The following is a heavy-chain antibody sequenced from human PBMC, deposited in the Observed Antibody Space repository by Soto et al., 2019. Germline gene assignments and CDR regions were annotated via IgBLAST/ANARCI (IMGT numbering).Heavy chain of an antibody. D-gene: IGHD3-10*01. CDR2: ISSSGSTI. Sequence: PGGSLRLSCAASGFTFSDYYMSWIRQAPGKGLEWVSYISSSGSTIYYADSVKGRFTISRDNAKNSLYLQMNSLRAEDTAVYYCARDAKVPSSISGSTHYYYYGMDVWGLGTTVTVSS. CDR1: GFTFSDYY. J-gene: IGHJ6*02. CDR3: ARDAKVPSSISGSTHYYYYGMDV. V-gene: IGHV3-11*01.